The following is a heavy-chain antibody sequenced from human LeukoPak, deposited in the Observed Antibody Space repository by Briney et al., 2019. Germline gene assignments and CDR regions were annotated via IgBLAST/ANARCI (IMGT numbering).Heavy chain of an antibody. CDR3: TRDTEGTLDY. CDR1: GFTFTNSC. Sequence: AGSLRLSCAASGFTFTNSCMAWVRQAPGKGLEWVANIKQDGTTKHYADSLRGRFTISRDNPKDSLYLQMNNLRADDTAVYYCTRDTEGTLDYWGQGILVTVAS. V-gene: IGHV3-7*01. CDR2: IKQDGTTK. D-gene: IGHD2-8*02. J-gene: IGHJ4*02.